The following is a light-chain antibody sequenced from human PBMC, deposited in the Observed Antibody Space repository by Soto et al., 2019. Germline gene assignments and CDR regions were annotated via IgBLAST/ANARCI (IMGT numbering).Light chain of an antibody. Sequence: QSVLTQPPSASGTPGQRVTISCSGSSSNIGSNNVNWYQQLPGTAPKLLIYSNDQRPSGVPDRFSGSKSGTSASLAISGLQSEDEDDYYCASWDDSLNGLFGTGTKVTVL. CDR1: SSNIGSNN. CDR2: SND. J-gene: IGLJ1*01. CDR3: ASWDDSLNGL. V-gene: IGLV1-44*01.